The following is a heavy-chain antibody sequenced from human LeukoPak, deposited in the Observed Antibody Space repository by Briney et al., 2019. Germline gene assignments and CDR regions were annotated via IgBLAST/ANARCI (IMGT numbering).Heavy chain of an antibody. V-gene: IGHV3-11*04. CDR2: ISSSGSTI. J-gene: IGHJ4*02. D-gene: IGHD3-3*01. Sequence: PGGSLRLSCAASGFTFSDYYMSWIRQAPGKGLEWVSYISSSGSTIYYADSVKGRFTISRDNAKNSLYLQMNSLRAEDTAVYYCARAGHQLRFLEYYFDYWGQGTLVTVSS. CDR3: ARAGHQLRFLEYYFDY. CDR1: GFTFSDYY.